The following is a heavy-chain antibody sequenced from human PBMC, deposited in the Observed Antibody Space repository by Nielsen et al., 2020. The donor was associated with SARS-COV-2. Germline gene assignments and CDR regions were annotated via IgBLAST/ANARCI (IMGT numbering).Heavy chain of an antibody. Sequence: ASVKVSCKASGYTFSSNHIHWVRQAPGQGLEWMGIINPSGGSSNYAQKFQGRVTMTRDSSTSTVYMELSSLKSEDTAVYYCAREPYYYDSSGYYYYYGMDVWGQGTTATVSS. CDR3: AREPYYYDSSGYYYYYGMDV. J-gene: IGHJ6*02. V-gene: IGHV1-46*01. CDR1: GYTFSSNH. CDR2: INPSGGSS. D-gene: IGHD3-22*01.